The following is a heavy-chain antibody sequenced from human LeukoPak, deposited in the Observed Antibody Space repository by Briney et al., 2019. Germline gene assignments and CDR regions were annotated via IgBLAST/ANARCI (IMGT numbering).Heavy chain of an antibody. J-gene: IGHJ4*02. Sequence: PGGSLRPSCAASGFTFSSYSMNWVRQAPGKGLEWVSYISSSSSTIYYADSVKGRFTISRDNAKNSLYLQMNSLRAEDTAVYYCASPSVGDFWSGYLLFDYWGQGTLVTVSS. CDR1: GFTFSSYS. CDR2: ISSSSSTI. D-gene: IGHD3-3*01. V-gene: IGHV3-48*01. CDR3: ASPSVGDFWSGYLLFDY.